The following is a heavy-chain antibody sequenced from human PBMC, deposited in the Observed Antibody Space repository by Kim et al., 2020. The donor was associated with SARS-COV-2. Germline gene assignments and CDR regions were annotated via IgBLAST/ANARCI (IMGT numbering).Heavy chain of an antibody. CDR1: GGTFSSYA. D-gene: IGHD6-13*01. J-gene: IGHJ6*02. V-gene: IGHV1-69*13. CDR3: GGQQLPTLYYYYGMDV. CDR2: IIPIFGTA. Sequence: SVKVSCKASGGTFSSYAISWVRQAPGQGLEWMGGIIPIFGTANYAQKFQGRVTITADESTSTAYMELSSLRSEDTAVYYCGGQQLPTLYYYYGMDVWGQGTTVTVSS.